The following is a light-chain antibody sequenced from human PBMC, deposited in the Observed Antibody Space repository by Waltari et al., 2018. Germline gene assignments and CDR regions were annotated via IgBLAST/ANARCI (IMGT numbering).Light chain of an antibody. V-gene: IGLV1-44*01. CDR2: SNH. Sequence: QSVLTQPPSASGTPGQRVTIACSGSSSNIGNNTVTWYQQFPGLAPKLLIYSNHQRPSGVPDRFSGSKSGTSASLAIGGLQSEDEADYYCAAWDDSLKGGVFGSGTKVAVL. J-gene: IGLJ6*01. CDR1: SSNIGNNT. CDR3: AAWDDSLKGGV.